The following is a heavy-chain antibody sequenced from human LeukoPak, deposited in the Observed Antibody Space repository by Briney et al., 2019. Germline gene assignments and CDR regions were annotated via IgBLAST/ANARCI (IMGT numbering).Heavy chain of an antibody. Sequence: GGSLRLSCAASGFTFSNAWMSWVRQAPGKGLEWVGRIKSKTDGGTTDYAAPVKGRFTISRDDSKNTLYLQMNSLKTEDTAVYYCTTEALGDYGDYVSAFDIWGQGTMVTVSS. CDR2: IKSKTDGGTT. CDR3: TTEALGDYGDYVSAFDI. D-gene: IGHD4-17*01. V-gene: IGHV3-15*01. CDR1: GFTFSNAW. J-gene: IGHJ3*02.